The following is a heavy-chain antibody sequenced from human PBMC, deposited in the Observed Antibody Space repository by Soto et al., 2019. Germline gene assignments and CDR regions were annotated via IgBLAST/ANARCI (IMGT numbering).Heavy chain of an antibody. Sequence: QVQLVESGGGVVQPGRSLRLSCAASGFTFSSYAMQWVRQAPGKGLEWVAVISYDGSNKYYADSVKGRFTISRDNSKNTLYLHMNSLRAEDTAVYYCARAEVGATGVHDAFDIWGQGTMVTVSS. CDR1: GFTFSSYA. V-gene: IGHV3-30-3*01. CDR2: ISYDGSNK. D-gene: IGHD1-26*01. CDR3: ARAEVGATGVHDAFDI. J-gene: IGHJ3*02.